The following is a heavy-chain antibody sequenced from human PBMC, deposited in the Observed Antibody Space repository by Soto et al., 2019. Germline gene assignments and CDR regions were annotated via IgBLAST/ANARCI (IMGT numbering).Heavy chain of an antibody. Sequence: ESGGGVVQPGRSLRLSCAASGFTFSSYAMHWVRQAPGKGLEWVAVISYDGSNKYYADSVKGRFTISRDNSKNTLYLQMNSLRAEDTAVYYCARDGPYYGMDVWGQGTTVTVSS. CDR2: ISYDGSNK. V-gene: IGHV3-30-3*01. J-gene: IGHJ6*02. CDR1: GFTFSSYA. CDR3: ARDGPYYGMDV.